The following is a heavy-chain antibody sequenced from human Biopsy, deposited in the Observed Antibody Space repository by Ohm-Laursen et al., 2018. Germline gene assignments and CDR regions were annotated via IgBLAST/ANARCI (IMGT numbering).Heavy chain of an antibody. Sequence: GTLSLTCAVSGDSVTKYYWSWIRQPPGKGLEWIGHIYYSVMTNYNPSLQSRVSISVDTSRNQVSLTLSSVTAADTAVYYCARDSGILNYGNFKYYHYYGMDVWGQGTKVTVSS. CDR3: ARDSGILNYGNFKYYHYYGMDV. V-gene: IGHV4-59*02. J-gene: IGHJ6*02. CDR1: GDSVTKYY. D-gene: IGHD4-11*01. CDR2: IYYSVMT.